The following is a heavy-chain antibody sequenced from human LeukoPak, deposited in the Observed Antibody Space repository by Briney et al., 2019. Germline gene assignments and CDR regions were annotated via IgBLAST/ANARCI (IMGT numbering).Heavy chain of an antibody. J-gene: IGHJ4*02. Sequence: ASVKVSCKVSGYTLTELFMHWVRQAPGKGLEWMGGFDPEDGETIYAQKFQGRVTMTEDTSTDTAYMELSSLRSEDTAVYYCATGLMTTVVTAGYDYWGQGTLVTVSS. CDR2: FDPEDGET. CDR3: ATGLMTTVVTAGYDY. D-gene: IGHD4-23*01. CDR1: GYTLTELF. V-gene: IGHV1-24*01.